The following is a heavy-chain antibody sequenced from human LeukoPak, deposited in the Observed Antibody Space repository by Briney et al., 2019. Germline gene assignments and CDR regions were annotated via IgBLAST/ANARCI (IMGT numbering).Heavy chain of an antibody. CDR1: GGTFSSYA. Sequence: ASVKVSCKASGGTFSSYAISWVRQAPGQGLEWMGRIIPIFGIANYAQKFQGRVTITADKSTSTAYMELSSLRSEDTAVYYCARERNIVVVVAASGNPLPDYWGQGTLVTVSS. CDR3: ARERNIVVVVAASGNPLPDY. J-gene: IGHJ4*02. CDR2: IIPIFGIA. D-gene: IGHD2-15*01. V-gene: IGHV1-69*04.